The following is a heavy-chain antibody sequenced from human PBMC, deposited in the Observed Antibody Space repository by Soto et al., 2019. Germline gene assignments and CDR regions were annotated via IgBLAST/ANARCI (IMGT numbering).Heavy chain of an antibody. CDR2: IRSKAYGGTT. V-gene: IGHV3-49*04. Sequence: GGSLRLSCTASGFTFGDYAMSWVRQAPGKGLEWVGFIRSKAYGGTTEYAASVKGRFTISRDDSKSIAYLQMNSLKTEDTAVYYCTRDMYYYDSSGYYWGQGTLVTVS. CDR3: TRDMYYYDSSGYY. CDR1: GFTFGDYA. D-gene: IGHD3-22*01. J-gene: IGHJ4*02.